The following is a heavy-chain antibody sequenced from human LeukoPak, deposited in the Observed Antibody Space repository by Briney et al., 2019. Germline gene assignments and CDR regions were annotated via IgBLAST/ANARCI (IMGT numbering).Heavy chain of an antibody. J-gene: IGHJ4*02. Sequence: GGSLRLSCAASELSFSRHWMSWARQAPGTGLEWVANINRDGSEIYYVDSVRGRFTISRDNTRNSLYLQMDSLRGEDTAVYFCGRKGFEVVVDYWGQGTLVTVSS. CDR2: INRDGSEI. D-gene: IGHD3-22*01. V-gene: IGHV3-7*01. CDR3: GRKGFEVVVDY. CDR1: ELSFSRHW.